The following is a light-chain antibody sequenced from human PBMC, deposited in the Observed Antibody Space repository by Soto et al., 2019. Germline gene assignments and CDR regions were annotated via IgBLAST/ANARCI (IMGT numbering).Light chain of an antibody. CDR1: QSVSSSY. J-gene: IGKJ1*01. V-gene: IGKV3-20*01. CDR2: GAS. Sequence: ESVLMPVVAALSLKPGERATLSCRASQSVSSSYLAWYQQKPGQAPRLLIYGASSRATGIPDRFSGSGSGTDFTLTISRLEPEDVAVCYCQQYGSSPWTFCQGTNV. CDR3: QQYGSSPWT.